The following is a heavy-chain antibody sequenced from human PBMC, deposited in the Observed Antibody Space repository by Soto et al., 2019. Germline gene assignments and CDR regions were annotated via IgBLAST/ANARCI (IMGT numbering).Heavy chain of an antibody. Sequence: EVQLLQSGGGLAQPGTSLRLSCAASGFTFKYYAMTWVRQAPGKGLEWVSTISGSGDKTDYADSVKGRFRVSRDNSMDTLYLQMDSLRADDTALYYCARESKWYGGQYFQDWGQGTLVTVSS. CDR2: ISGSGDKT. V-gene: IGHV3-23*01. CDR1: GFTFKYYA. D-gene: IGHD2-8*01. J-gene: IGHJ1*01. CDR3: ARESKWYGGQYFQD.